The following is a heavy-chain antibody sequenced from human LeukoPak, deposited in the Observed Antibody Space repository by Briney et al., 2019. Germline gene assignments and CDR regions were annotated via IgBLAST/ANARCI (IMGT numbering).Heavy chain of an antibody. Sequence: ASVKVSCKASGYTFTSYGISWVRQAPGQGLEWMGWISAYNGNTNYAQKLQGRVTMTTDTSTSTAYMELRSLRSDDTAVYYCAREPHYDFWSGYDYWGQGTLVTVSS. J-gene: IGHJ4*02. V-gene: IGHV1-18*01. CDR1: GYTFTSYG. D-gene: IGHD3-3*01. CDR2: ISAYNGNT. CDR3: AREPHYDFWSGYDY.